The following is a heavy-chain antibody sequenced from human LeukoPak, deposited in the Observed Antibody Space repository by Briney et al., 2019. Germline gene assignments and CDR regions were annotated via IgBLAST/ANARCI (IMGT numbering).Heavy chain of an antibody. D-gene: IGHD5-24*01. CDR1: GFTFSTYG. CDR2: IRYDGNNK. V-gene: IGHV3-30*02. J-gene: IGHJ6*03. Sequence: GGSLRLSCAASGFTFSTYGMHWVRQAPGKGLEWVSFIRYDGNNKYYGDSVKGRFTISRDDAKNSVYLQMNSLRAEDTAVYYCARGRDGHGGYYSYMDVWGIGTTVTVSS. CDR3: ARGRDGHGGYYSYMDV.